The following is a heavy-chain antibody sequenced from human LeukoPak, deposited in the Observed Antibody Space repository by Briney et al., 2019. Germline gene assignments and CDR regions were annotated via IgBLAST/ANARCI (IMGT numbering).Heavy chain of an antibody. D-gene: IGHD6-13*01. V-gene: IGHV3-30*14. CDR1: GFTFSSYA. CDR3: AGAISSSWYHGYFDL. J-gene: IGHJ2*01. Sequence: GRSLRLSCAASGFTFSSYAMHWVRQAPGKGLEWVAVISYDGSNKYYADSVKGRFTISRDNSKNTLYLQMNSLRAEDTAVYYCAGAISSSWYHGYFDLWGRGTLVTVSS. CDR2: ISYDGSNK.